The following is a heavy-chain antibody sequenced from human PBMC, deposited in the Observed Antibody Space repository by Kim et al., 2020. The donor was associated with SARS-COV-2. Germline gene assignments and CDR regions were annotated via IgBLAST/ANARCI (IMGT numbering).Heavy chain of an antibody. CDR1: GDSVSSNSAA. D-gene: IGHD6-19*01. Sequence: SQTLSLTCAISGDSVSSNSAAWNWIRQSPSRGLEWLGRTYYRSKWYNDYAVSVKSRITINPDTSKNQFSLQLNSVTPEDTAVYYCARGLAVAGYYYYGMDVWGQGTTVTVSS. CDR3: ARGLAVAGYYYYGMDV. J-gene: IGHJ6*02. V-gene: IGHV6-1*01. CDR2: TYYRSKWYN.